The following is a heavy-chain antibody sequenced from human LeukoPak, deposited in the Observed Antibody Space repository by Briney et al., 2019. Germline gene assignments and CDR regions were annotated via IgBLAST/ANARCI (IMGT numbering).Heavy chain of an antibody. V-gene: IGHV4-39*01. J-gene: IGHJ3*02. CDR2: IYYSGST. D-gene: IGHD4-17*01. CDR1: GGSISSSSYY. Sequence: SETLSLTCTVSGGSISSSSYYWGWIRQPPGKGLERIGSIYYSGSTYYNPSLKSRVTISVDTSKNQFSLKLSSVTAADTAVYYCARHNGDPTPEAFDIWGQGTMVTVSS. CDR3: ARHNGDPTPEAFDI.